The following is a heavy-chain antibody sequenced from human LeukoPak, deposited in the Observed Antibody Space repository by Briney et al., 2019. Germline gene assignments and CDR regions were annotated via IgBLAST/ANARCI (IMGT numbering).Heavy chain of an antibody. Sequence: KPSETLSLTCAVYGGSFSGYYWSWIRQPPGKGLEWIGEINHSGSTNYNPSLKSRATISVDTSKNQFSLKLSSVTAADTAVYYCARELGGSYPGLYGMDVWGQGTTVTVSS. CDR2: INHSGST. CDR3: ARELGGSYPGLYGMDV. V-gene: IGHV4-34*01. D-gene: IGHD1-26*01. CDR1: GGSFSGYY. J-gene: IGHJ6*02.